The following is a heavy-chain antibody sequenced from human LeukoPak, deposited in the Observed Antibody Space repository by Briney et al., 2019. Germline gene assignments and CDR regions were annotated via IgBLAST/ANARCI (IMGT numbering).Heavy chain of an antibody. D-gene: IGHD6-13*01. Sequence: PGRSLRLSCAASGFTFSSYGMHWVRQAPGKGLEWVAVISYDGSNKYYADSVKGRFTISRDNAKNSLYLQMNSLRAEDTAVYYCARDNGLSSSWYTAFDYWGQGTLVTVSS. J-gene: IGHJ4*02. CDR2: ISYDGSNK. CDR1: GFTFSSYG. V-gene: IGHV3-30*03. CDR3: ARDNGLSSSWYTAFDY.